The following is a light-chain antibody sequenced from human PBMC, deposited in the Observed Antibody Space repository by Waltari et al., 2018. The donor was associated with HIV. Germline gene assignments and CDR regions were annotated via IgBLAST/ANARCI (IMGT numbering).Light chain of an antibody. J-gene: IGLJ2*01. CDR2: RSS. Sequence: QSVLTQTPSASETPGQRVTISCSGSSSNIGKNNVYWYQHIPGTAPKLVMYRSSKRPSGVPARFSASKSGTSASLAISVLRSEDEADYYCAAWDDSLSAVLFGGGTKVTVL. V-gene: IGLV1-47*01. CDR1: SSNIGKNN. CDR3: AAWDDSLSAVL.